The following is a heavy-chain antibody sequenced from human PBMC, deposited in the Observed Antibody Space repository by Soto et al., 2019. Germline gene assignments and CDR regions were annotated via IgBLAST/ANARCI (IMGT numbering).Heavy chain of an antibody. V-gene: IGHV4-59*01. CDR1: GDSISSYY. J-gene: IGHJ4*02. D-gene: IGHD4-17*01. CDR2: IYYSGST. CDR3: ARGRRGDYVPFDY. Sequence: PSETLSLTCTVSGDSISSYYWSRIRQPPGKGLEWIGYIYYSGSTNYNPSLKSRVTISVDTSKNQFSLKLSSETAADTAVYYCARGRRGDYVPFDYWGQGTLVTVSS.